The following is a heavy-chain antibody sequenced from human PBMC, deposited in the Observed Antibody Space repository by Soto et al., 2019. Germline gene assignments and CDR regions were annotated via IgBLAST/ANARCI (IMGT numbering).Heavy chain of an antibody. Sequence: ASVKVSCKASGYTFTGYYMHWVRQAPGQGLEWMGWINPNSGGTNYAQKFQGRVTMTRDTSISTAYMELSRLRSDDMAVYYCASGDTAMSYYYDFWGQGTLVTVSS. V-gene: IGHV1-2*02. CDR1: GYTFTGYY. J-gene: IGHJ4*02. CDR2: INPNSGGT. D-gene: IGHD5-18*01. CDR3: ASGDTAMSYYYDF.